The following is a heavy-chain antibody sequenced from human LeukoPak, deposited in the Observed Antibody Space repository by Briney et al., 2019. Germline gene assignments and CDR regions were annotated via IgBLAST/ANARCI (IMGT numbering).Heavy chain of an antibody. CDR2: IKQDGSEK. V-gene: IGHV3-7*03. J-gene: IGHJ6*03. CDR3: AKSPTTYDFWGKITGTYYYYYMDV. CDR1: GFTFSSYW. Sequence: GGSLRLSCAASGFTFSSYWMSWVRQAPGKGLEWVANIKQDGSEKYYVDSVKGRFTISRDNAKNSLYLQMNSLRAEDTAVYYCAKSPTTYDFWGKITGTYYYYYMDVWGKGTTVTVSS. D-gene: IGHD3-3*01.